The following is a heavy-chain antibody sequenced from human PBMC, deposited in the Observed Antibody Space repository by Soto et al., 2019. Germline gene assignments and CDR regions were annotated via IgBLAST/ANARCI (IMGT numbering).Heavy chain of an antibody. J-gene: IGHJ4*02. Sequence: PGGSLRLSCAASGFTFSSYAMSWVRQAPGKGLEWVSAISGSGGSTYYADSVKGRFTISRDNAKNSLYLQMNSLRAEDTAVYYCARLPRRAHCSGGSCYVDYWGQGTLVTVSS. V-gene: IGHV3-23*01. CDR3: ARLPRRAHCSGGSCYVDY. CDR2: ISGSGGST. CDR1: GFTFSSYA. D-gene: IGHD2-15*01.